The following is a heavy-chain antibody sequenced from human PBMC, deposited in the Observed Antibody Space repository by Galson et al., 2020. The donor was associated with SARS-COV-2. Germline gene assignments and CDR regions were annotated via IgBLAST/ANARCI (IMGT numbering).Heavy chain of an antibody. CDR2: IDWDNDK. CDR1: GFSLTTSGMG. V-gene: IGHV2-70*01. Sequence: SGPTLVKPTQTLTLTCTFSGFSLTTSGMGVTWIRQPPGKALEWLALIDWDNDKYYSTSLKTRLTISGDTSKNQVFLTMTNMDPADTATYYCARMADGNCGYDDGRSVFDYGGQGTLVSGS. J-gene: IGHJ4*02. CDR3: ARMADGNCGYDDGRSVFDY. D-gene: IGHD5-12*01.